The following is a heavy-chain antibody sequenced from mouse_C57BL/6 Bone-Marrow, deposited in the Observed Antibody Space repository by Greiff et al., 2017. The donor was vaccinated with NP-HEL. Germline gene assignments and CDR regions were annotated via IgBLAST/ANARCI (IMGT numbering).Heavy chain of an antibody. CDR3: ARWGGYHWYFDV. D-gene: IGHD3-1*01. J-gene: IGHJ1*03. V-gene: IGHV1-59*01. CDR1: GYTFTSYW. CDR2: IDPSDSYT. Sequence: QVHVKQPGAELVRPGTSVKLSCKASGYTFTSYWMHWVKQRPGQGLEWIGVIDPSDSYTNYNQKFKGKATLTVDTSSSTAYMQLSSLTSEDSAVYYCARWGGYHWYFDVWGTGTTVTVSS.